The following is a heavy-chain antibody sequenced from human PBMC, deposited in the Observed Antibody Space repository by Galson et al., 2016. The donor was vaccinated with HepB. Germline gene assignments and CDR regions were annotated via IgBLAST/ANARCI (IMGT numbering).Heavy chain of an antibody. CDR3: VSQTGPTF. CDR1: GFNFWDYW. V-gene: IGHV3-7*01. J-gene: IGHJ4*02. Sequence: SLRLSCAASGFNFWDYWMSWVRQAPGKGPEWVASIKEDGSQKDYVDSVKDRFTISRDNAKNSLYLQMNSLRAEDTAVYYCVSQTGPTFWGQGTLVTVSS. CDR2: IKEDGSQK. D-gene: IGHD3-9*01.